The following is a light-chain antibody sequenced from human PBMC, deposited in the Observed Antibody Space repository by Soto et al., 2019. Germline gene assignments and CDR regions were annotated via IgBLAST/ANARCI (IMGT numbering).Light chain of an antibody. Sequence: DIQMTQSPSTLSASVGDRVTITCRASQSVSSWLAWYQQKPGKAPKLLIYKASTLESGVPSRFSGSGSGTEFTLTISSLQPDDFGTYYCQQYNNYFRTFGQGTKVEIK. J-gene: IGKJ1*01. CDR3: QQYNNYFRT. V-gene: IGKV1-5*03. CDR2: KAS. CDR1: QSVSSW.